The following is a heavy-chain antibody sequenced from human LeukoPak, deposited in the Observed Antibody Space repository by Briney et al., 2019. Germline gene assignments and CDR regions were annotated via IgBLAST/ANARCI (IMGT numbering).Heavy chain of an antibody. CDR1: GGSFSGYY. CDR3: ARGPTYYDFWSGYTGAGSHWFDP. V-gene: IGHV4-34*01. J-gene: IGHJ5*02. CDR2: INHSGST. D-gene: IGHD3-3*01. Sequence: SETLSLTCAVYGGSFSGYYWSWIRQPPGKGLEWIGEINHSGSTNYNPSLKSRVTISVDTSKNRFSLKLSSVTAADTAVYYCARGPTYYDFWSGYTGAGSHWFDPWGQGTLVTVSS.